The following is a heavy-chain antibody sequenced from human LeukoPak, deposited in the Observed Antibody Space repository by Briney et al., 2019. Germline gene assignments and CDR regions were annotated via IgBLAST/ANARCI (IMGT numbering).Heavy chain of an antibody. J-gene: IGHJ4*02. CDR2: MYYSGST. D-gene: IGHD6-19*01. CDR3: ARAGGSGLIDY. CDR1: GGSISSYY. Sequence: SETLSLTCTVSGGSISSYYWSWIRQPAGKGLEWIGSMYYSGSTYYNPSLKSRVTISINTSKNQFSLKLTSVTAADTAVYYCARAGGSGLIDYWGQGTLVTVSS. V-gene: IGHV4-4*07.